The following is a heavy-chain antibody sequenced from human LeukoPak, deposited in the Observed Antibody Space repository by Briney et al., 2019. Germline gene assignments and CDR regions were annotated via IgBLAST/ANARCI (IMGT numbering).Heavy chain of an antibody. J-gene: IGHJ4*02. D-gene: IGHD3-10*01. CDR2: VKSRSAGETT. CDR1: GFSISSDW. Sequence: GGSLRLSCAASGFSISSDWMSWVRQAPGKGLEWVARVKSRSAGETTDYAAPAKGRFTISRDDSKNTLYLQMNSLKTEDTAVYYCTLIQGWGSGSYYRDFWGQVTLVTVSS. V-gene: IGHV3-15*01. CDR3: TLIQGWGSGSYYRDF.